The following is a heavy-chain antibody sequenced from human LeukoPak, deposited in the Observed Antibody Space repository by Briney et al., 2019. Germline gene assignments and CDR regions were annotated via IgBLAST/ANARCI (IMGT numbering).Heavy chain of an antibody. CDR2: ISSSSGTI. D-gene: IGHD6-19*01. J-gene: IGHJ4*02. V-gene: IGHV3-48*01. Sequence: PGGSLRLSCTASGFTFSQYEMNWVRQAPGKGLEWVSYISSSSGTIYYADSVKGRFTISRDNAKNSLYLQMNSLRAEDTAVYYCARDKVYSSGWYVGEGVAFDYWGQGTLVTVSS. CDR3: ARDKVYSSGWYVGEGVAFDY. CDR1: GFTFSQYE.